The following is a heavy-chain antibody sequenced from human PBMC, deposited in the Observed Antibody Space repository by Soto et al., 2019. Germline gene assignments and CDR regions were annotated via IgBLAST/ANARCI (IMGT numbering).Heavy chain of an antibody. CDR2: ISWNSGNI. CDR1: GFTFDDYA. Sequence: EVQLEESGGALVQPGRSLRLSCAASGFTFDDYAMYWVRQVLGKGLEWVSSISWNSGNIGYADSVKGRFTTSRDNAENSLYLQMNSLRPEDTALYYCVRSKGGYSYGTPFAYWGQGTLVTVSS. V-gene: IGHV3-9*01. CDR3: VRSKGGYSYGTPFAY. J-gene: IGHJ4*02. D-gene: IGHD5-18*01.